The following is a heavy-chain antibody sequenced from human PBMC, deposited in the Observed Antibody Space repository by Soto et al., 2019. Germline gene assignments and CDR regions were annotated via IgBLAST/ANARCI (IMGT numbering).Heavy chain of an antibody. CDR3: ARGRLRNHYYDSSGYYYKGVYFDY. Sequence: PSETLSLTCAVYGGSFSGYYWSWIRQPPGKGLEWIGEINHSGSTNYNPSLKSRVTISVDTSKNQFSLKLSSVTAADTAVYYCARGRLRNHYYDSSGYYYKGVYFDYWGQGTLVTAPQ. V-gene: IGHV4-34*01. J-gene: IGHJ4*02. CDR1: GGSFSGYY. CDR2: INHSGST. D-gene: IGHD3-22*01.